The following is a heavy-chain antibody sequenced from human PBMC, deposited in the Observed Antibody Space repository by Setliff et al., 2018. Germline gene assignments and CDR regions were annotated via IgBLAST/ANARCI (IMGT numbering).Heavy chain of an antibody. V-gene: IGHV4-39*01. Sequence: NPSETLSLTCSVSGASVSNVNYYLGWIRQPPGKGLEWVGSIYYRGKTYSNPSFKSRVNMSVDKSKNQFSLKLASVTAADRAVYYCARIAYFDFWRGFGVGAFDLWGHGSVVTVSS. CDR2: IYYRGKT. J-gene: IGHJ3*01. CDR1: GASVSNVNYY. CDR3: ARIAYFDFWRGFGVGAFDL. D-gene: IGHD3-3*01.